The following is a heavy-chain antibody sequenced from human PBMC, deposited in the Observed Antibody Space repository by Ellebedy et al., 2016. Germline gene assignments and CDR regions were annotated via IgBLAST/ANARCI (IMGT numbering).Heavy chain of an antibody. J-gene: IGHJ4*02. D-gene: IGHD5-12*01. CDR2: IYWDDDK. CDR1: GFSLSTSGVG. Sequence: SGPTLVXPTQPLTLTCTFSGFSLSTSGVGVGWIRQPPGKALEWLALIYWDDDKRYSPSLKSRLTITKDTSKNQVVLTMTNMDPVDTATYYCAHRRDSGYDPQFDYWGQGTLVTVSS. CDR3: AHRRDSGYDPQFDY. V-gene: IGHV2-5*02.